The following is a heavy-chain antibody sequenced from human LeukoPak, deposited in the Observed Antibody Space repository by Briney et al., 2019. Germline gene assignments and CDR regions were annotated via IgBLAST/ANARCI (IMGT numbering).Heavy chain of an antibody. CDR1: GFIFSSYS. CDR3: ARDVKVGATSWFDY. J-gene: IGHJ4*02. Sequence: GGSLRLSCAASGFIFSSYSMNWVRQAPGKGREWVSSISSSSSYIYYADSVKGRFTVSRDNAKNSLYLQMNSLRAEDTAVYYCARDVKVGATSWFDYWGQGTLVTVSS. D-gene: IGHD1-26*01. CDR2: ISSSSSYI. V-gene: IGHV3-21*01.